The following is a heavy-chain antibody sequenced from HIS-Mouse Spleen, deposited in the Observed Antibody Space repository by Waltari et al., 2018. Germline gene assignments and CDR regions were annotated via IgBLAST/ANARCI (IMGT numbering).Heavy chain of an antibody. J-gene: IGHJ3*02. V-gene: IGHV4-4*07. Sequence: QVQLQESGPGLVKPSETLSLTCTVSGGSISSYYWSWIRQPAGQGLESLGRIYTSGSTNYNPSLKSRVTMSVDTSKNQFSLKLSSVTAADTAVYYCARDFHDFWSGYYGGDKKHDAFDIWGQGTMVTVSS. D-gene: IGHD3-3*01. CDR3: ARDFHDFWSGYYGGDKKHDAFDI. CDR1: GGSISSYY. CDR2: IYTSGST.